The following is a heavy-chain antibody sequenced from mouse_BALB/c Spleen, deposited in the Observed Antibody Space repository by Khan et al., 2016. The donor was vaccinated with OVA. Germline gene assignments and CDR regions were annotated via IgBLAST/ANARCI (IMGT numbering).Heavy chain of an antibody. J-gene: IGHJ3*01. CDR1: GDSITSGY. CDR2: IIYTGYT. CDR3: ARSTYRYAFVY. Sequence: EVQLQESGPSLVKPSQTLSLTCSVTGDSITSGYWNWIRKFPGNKLEYMGYIIYTGYTYYNPSLQSRISINRHTSKNQYYLQLNSVTDEDTVTYYGARSTYRYAFVYWGQGTLVTVSA. D-gene: IGHD2-12*01. V-gene: IGHV3-8*02.